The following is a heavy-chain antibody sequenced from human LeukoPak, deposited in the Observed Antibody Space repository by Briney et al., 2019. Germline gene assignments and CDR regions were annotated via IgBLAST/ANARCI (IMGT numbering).Heavy chain of an antibody. CDR3: ARGRPRGEPHYMDV. D-gene: IGHD3-10*01. V-gene: IGHV4-34*01. CDR1: GGSFNGYY. CDR2: INHSGSS. Sequence: PSETLSLTCAVYGGSFNGYYWTWIRQPPGKGLEWIGDINHSGSSNHNPSLKSRVTISVDTSKNQFSLKLSSMTAADTAVYYCARGRPRGEPHYMDVWSKGTTVTVSS. J-gene: IGHJ6*03.